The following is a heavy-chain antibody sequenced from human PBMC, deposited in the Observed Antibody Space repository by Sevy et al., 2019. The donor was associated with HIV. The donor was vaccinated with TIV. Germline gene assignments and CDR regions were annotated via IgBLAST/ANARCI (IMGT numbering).Heavy chain of an antibody. CDR3: ARVGAVTAFDLDY. CDR2: IYYSGST. D-gene: IGHD4-4*01. Sequence: SETLSLTCTVSGGSISSGDYYWSWIRQHPGKGLEWIGYIYYSGSTYYNPSLKSRVTISVDTSKNQFSLKLSSVTAADTAVYYCARVGAVTAFDLDYWGQGTLVTVSS. CDR1: GGSISSGDYY. J-gene: IGHJ4*02. V-gene: IGHV4-31*03.